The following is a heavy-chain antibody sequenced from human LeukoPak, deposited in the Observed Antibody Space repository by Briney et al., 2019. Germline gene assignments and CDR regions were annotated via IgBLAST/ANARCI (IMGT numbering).Heavy chain of an antibody. V-gene: IGHV4-34*01. Sequence: SETLSLTCAVYGGSFSGYYWSWIRQPPGKGLEWIGEINHRGSTNYNPSLKSRVTISVDTSKNQFSLKLSSVTAADTAVYYCARVSGYEAYWGQGTLVTVSS. CDR3: ARVSGYEAY. J-gene: IGHJ4*02. CDR1: GGSFSGYY. D-gene: IGHD5-12*01. CDR2: INHRGST.